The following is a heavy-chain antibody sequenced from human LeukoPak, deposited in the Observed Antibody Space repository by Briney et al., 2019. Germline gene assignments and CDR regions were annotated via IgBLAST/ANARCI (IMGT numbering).Heavy chain of an antibody. CDR3: ASQGRGAFDI. CDR1: GFTFSSYA. Sequence: PGGSLRLSCAASGFTFSSYAMSWVRQAPGKGLEWVSAISGSGDNTYYADSVKGRFNISRDSSKNALYLQMSSLRVEDTAVYYCASQGRGAFDIWGQGTMVTVSS. D-gene: IGHD3-10*01. V-gene: IGHV3-23*01. CDR2: ISGSGDNT. J-gene: IGHJ3*02.